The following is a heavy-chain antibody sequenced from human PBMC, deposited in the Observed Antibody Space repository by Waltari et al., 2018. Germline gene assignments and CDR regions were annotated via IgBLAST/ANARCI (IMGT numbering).Heavy chain of an antibody. CDR3: AKVSGSIRDRRGSPPGDY. CDR2: ISYDGSNK. CDR1: GFTFRGYV. J-gene: IGHJ4*02. D-gene: IGHD3-10*01. Sequence: QVHLVESGGGVVKPGRALRLSCAASGFTFRGYVMHWVRQARGKGLEWGALISYDGSNKYYADSVKGRFTISRDNSKNTLYLQMSSLRAEDTAVYYCAKVSGSIRDRRGSPPGDYWGQGTLVTVSS. V-gene: IGHV3-30*18.